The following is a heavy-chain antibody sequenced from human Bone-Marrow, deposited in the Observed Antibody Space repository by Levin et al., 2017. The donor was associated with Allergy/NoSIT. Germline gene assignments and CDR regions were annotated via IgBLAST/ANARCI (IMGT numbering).Heavy chain of an antibody. CDR1: GMTFSNVW. V-gene: IGHV3-15*01. J-gene: IGHJ4*02. Sequence: ESLKISCVASGMTFSNVWMSWVRQAPGKGLEWVGRSKRQTDGGTTEYAAPVKGRFTISRDDSKNTLYLQMNSLKTEDTGVFYCTVDYGDQFDYWGQGTLVTVSS. CDR2: SKRQTDGGTT. CDR3: TVDYGDQFDY. D-gene: IGHD4-17*01.